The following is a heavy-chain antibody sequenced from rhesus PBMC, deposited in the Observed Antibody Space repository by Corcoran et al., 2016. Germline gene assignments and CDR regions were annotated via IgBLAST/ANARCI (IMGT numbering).Heavy chain of an antibody. V-gene: IGHV4-65*02. D-gene: IGHD1-44*01. Sequence: QVQLQESGPGLVKPSETLSLTCTVSGGSVTDSNWWTWIRQPPGKGLEWIGNVDGTRDGNYYKPSLKSRLTISKDTSKNQFSLKLNSITAADTAVYYCARQVGGGKWFFDLWGPGTPITISS. CDR1: GGSVTDSNW. J-gene: IGHJ2*01. CDR2: VDGTRDGN. CDR3: ARQVGGGKWFFDL.